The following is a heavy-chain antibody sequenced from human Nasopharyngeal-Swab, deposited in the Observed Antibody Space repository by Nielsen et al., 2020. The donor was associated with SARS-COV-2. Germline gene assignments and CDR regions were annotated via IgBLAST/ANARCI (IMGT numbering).Heavy chain of an antibody. V-gene: IGHV3-9*01. CDR2: ISWNSGSI. CDR3: APLAPMDV. Sequence: SLQISCAASGFTFDDYAMHWVRQAPGKGLEWVSGISWNSGSIGYADSVKGRFTISRDNAKNSLYLQMNSLRAEDTALYYCAPLAPMDVWGKGTTVTVSS. J-gene: IGHJ6*03. CDR1: GFTFDDYA.